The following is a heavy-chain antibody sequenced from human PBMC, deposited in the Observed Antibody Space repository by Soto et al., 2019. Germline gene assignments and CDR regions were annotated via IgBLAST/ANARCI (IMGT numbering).Heavy chain of an antibody. D-gene: IGHD6-19*01. CDR2: ITSATKTI. J-gene: IGHJ4*02. CDR1: GFTFSVYS. V-gene: IGHV3-48*02. Sequence: EVQLVESGGDLVQRGGSLRLSCVASGFTFSVYSMNWVRQAPGKGLEWLSYITSATKTIKYADSVKGRFTISRDTAKNSVYLPMNSLRDEDTAVYYCARSVEGHFDYWGQGTVVTVSS. CDR3: ARSVEGHFDY.